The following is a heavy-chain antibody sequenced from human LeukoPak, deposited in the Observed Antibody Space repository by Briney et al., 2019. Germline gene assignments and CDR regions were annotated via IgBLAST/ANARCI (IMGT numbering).Heavy chain of an antibody. J-gene: IGHJ4*02. CDR2: IYYSGST. CDR1: GGSISSYY. CDR3: ARHLSGSEYYFDY. V-gene: IGHV4-59*08. Sequence: SETLSLTCTVSGGSISSYYWSWIRQPPGKGLEWIGYIYYSGSTNYNPSLKSRATISVDTSKNQFSLKLSSVTAADTAVYYCARHLSGSEYYFDYWGQGTLVTVSS. D-gene: IGHD1-26*01.